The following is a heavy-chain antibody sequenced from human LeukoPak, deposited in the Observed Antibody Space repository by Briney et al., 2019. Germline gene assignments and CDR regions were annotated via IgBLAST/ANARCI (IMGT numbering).Heavy chain of an antibody. Sequence: PSETLSLTCTVSGGSISSYYWSWIRQPPGKALEWIGYIYYSGSTNYNPSLKSRVTISVDTPKTQLSLKLSSVTAADTAVYYCARHGGGYIYGYQLDYSGQGTLVTVSS. D-gene: IGHD5-18*01. V-gene: IGHV4-59*08. CDR2: IYYSGST. J-gene: IGHJ4*02. CDR1: GGSISSYY. CDR3: ARHGGGYIYGYQLDY.